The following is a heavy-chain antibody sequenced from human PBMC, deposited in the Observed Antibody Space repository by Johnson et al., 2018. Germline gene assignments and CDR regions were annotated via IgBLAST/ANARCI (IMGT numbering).Heavy chain of an antibody. Sequence: EVQLVESGGGLAQXGGSLRLSCVVSGFTFSPYWMHWVRQAPGKGLVWVASLNSDGSRRGYADSVKGRFTISRDNAKDTLYLQMNSLSVEDTALYYCAREMQTSAWDYWGQGTLVKVSS. D-gene: IGHD6-19*01. CDR2: LNSDGSRR. V-gene: IGHV3-74*01. CDR3: AREMQTSAWDY. J-gene: IGHJ4*02. CDR1: GFTFSPYW.